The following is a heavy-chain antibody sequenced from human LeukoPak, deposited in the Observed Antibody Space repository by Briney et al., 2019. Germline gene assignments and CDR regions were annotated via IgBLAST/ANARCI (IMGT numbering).Heavy chain of an antibody. J-gene: IGHJ4*02. CDR3: GSEESGRDGFDY. CDR1: GFTVSSKY. V-gene: IGHV3-66*01. CDR2: LYSGVTK. D-gene: IGHD5-24*01. Sequence: GRSLRLSCPASGFTVSSKYMSCLSQAPGKGLEWVSFLYSGVTKSYAASVKGRFTISRDNSKTNLYLQMNSLRTEDTAVYYCGSEESGRDGFDYWGQGTLVTVSS.